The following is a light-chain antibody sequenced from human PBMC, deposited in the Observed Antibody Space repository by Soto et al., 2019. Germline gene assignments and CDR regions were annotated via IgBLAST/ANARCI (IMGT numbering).Light chain of an antibody. Sequence: DIQMTQSPPSLSASVGDRVTITCRASQGIGNSLAWYQQKPGTDPKLLIYSASTLQSGVPSRFSGSGSGTDFTLTISSLQPEDVAAYYCQKYNTGPATFGQGTRLEIK. J-gene: IGKJ5*01. V-gene: IGKV1-27*01. CDR2: SAS. CDR3: QKYNTGPAT. CDR1: QGIGNS.